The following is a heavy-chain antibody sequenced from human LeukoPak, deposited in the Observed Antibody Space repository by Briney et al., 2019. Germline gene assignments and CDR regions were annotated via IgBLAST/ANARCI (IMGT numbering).Heavy chain of an antibody. V-gene: IGHV4-39*01. Sequence: SGTLSLTCTVSGGSISSSSYFWGWIRQPPGKGLECIGNIYYSGGTSYNPSLKSRVTISVDTSKNQFSVKLSSVAAADTAIYYCARYYYGSGKQPYWGQGTLVTVSS. J-gene: IGHJ4*02. CDR2: IYYSGGT. CDR3: ARYYYGSGKQPY. D-gene: IGHD3-10*01. CDR1: GGSISSSSYF.